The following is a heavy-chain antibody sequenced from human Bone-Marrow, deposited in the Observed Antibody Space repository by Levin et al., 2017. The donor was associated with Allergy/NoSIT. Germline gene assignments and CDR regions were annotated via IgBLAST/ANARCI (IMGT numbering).Heavy chain of an antibody. D-gene: IGHD4-23*01. Sequence: SCAASRFSFTDAWLSWVRQAPGKGLEWVGRIKSKADGGASDYAAPVKGRFIISRDDSEKTLYLQMNSLKPEDTAVYYCTTLVTFWGQGTLVTVSS. V-gene: IGHV3-15*01. J-gene: IGHJ4*02. CDR2: IKSKADGGAS. CDR1: RFSFTDAW. CDR3: TTLVTF.